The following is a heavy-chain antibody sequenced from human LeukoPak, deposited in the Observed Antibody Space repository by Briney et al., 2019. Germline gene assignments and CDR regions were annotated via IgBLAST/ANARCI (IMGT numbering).Heavy chain of an antibody. V-gene: IGHV4-4*07. CDR3: ARGIPISSGWYHFDY. D-gene: IGHD6-19*01. CDR1: GGSISSYY. Sequence: SETLSLTCTVSGGSISSYYWSWIRQPAGKGLEWIGRIYTSGSTNYNPSLKSRVTMSLDTSKNQFSLKLSSVTAADTAVYYCARGIPISSGWYHFDYWGQGTLVTVSS. CDR2: IYTSGST. J-gene: IGHJ4*02.